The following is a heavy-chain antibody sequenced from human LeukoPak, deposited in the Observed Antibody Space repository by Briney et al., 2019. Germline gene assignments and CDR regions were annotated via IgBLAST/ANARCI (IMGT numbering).Heavy chain of an antibody. D-gene: IGHD5-12*01. Sequence: SETLSLTCTVSGGSISSSSYYWGWIRQPPGKGLEWIGYIYYSGSTNYNPSLKSRVTISVDTSKNQFSLKLSSVTAADTAVYYCAREGGYSGYVDYWGQGTLVTVSS. CDR3: AREGGYSGYVDY. CDR2: IYYSGST. CDR1: GGSISSSSYY. J-gene: IGHJ4*02. V-gene: IGHV4-61*01.